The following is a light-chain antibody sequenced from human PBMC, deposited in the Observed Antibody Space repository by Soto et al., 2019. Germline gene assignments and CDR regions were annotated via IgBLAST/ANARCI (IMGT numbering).Light chain of an antibody. V-gene: IGKV1-5*01. CDR1: ESVSMW. Sequence: DLQMTQSPSTLSASVGDRVTITCRASESVSMWLAWYQQKPGKAPKLLIYDATTLESGVPSRFIGRSSDTEFTLTISGLQPDDFATYYCQEYDSYSYAFGQGTKLE. J-gene: IGKJ2*01. CDR3: QEYDSYSYA. CDR2: DAT.